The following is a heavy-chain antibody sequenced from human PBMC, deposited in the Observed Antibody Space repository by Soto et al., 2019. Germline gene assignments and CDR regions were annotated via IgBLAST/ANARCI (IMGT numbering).Heavy chain of an antibody. CDR1: EFTFSGYW. J-gene: IGHJ4*02. CDR2: IKQDGSEK. Sequence: WGSLRLSCAASEFTFSGYWMSWVRQAPGKGLEWVANIKQDGSEKYYVDSVKGRFTISRDNAKNSLYLQMNSLRAEDTAVYYCARDIQPQGYFDYWGQGTLVTVSS. V-gene: IGHV3-7*01. CDR3: ARDIQPQGYFDY. D-gene: IGHD5-18*01.